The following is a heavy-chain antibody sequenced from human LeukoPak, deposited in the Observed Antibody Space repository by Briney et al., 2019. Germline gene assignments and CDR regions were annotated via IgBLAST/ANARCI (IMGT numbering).Heavy chain of an antibody. V-gene: IGHV4-61*01. CDR3: ARDCSGGSCYDY. CDR2: IYYSGST. J-gene: IGHJ4*02. Sequence: SVTLSLTCTVSGGSISSGSYYWSWIRQPPGKGLEWIGYIYYSGSTNYNPSLKSRVTISVDTSKNQFSLKLSSVTAADTAVYYCARDCSGGSCYDYWGQGTLVTVSS. D-gene: IGHD2-15*01. CDR1: GGSISSGSYY.